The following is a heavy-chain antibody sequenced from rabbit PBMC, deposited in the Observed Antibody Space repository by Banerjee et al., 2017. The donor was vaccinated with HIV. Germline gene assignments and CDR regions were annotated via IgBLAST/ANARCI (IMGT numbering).Heavy chain of an antibody. D-gene: IGHD6-1*01. CDR3: ARGAYVTGWNFNL. CDR2: IYTGSGTT. J-gene: IGHJ4*01. V-gene: IGHV1S45*01. CDR1: GFSFSTNYY. Sequence: QEQLEESGGDLVKPEGSLTLTCTASGFSFSTNYYMCWVRQPPGKGLEWIGCIYTGSGTTYYAYWAKGRFTISKTSSTTVTLQMTSLAAADTATYFCARGAYVTGWNFNLWGPGTLVTVS.